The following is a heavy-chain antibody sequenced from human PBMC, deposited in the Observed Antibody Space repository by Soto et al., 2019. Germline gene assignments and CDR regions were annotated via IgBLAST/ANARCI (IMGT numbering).Heavy chain of an antibody. CDR1: GGSISSYY. CDR3: ARSNPRAMVRGVIISPRYYYYMDV. J-gene: IGHJ6*03. CDR2: IYYSGST. V-gene: IGHV4-59*01. D-gene: IGHD3-10*01. Sequence: SETLSLTCTVSGGSISSYYWSWIRQPPGKGLEWIGYIYYSGSTNYNPSLKSRVTISVDTSKNQFSLKLSSVTAADTAVYYCARSNPRAMVRGVIISPRYYYYMDVWGKGTTVTVSS.